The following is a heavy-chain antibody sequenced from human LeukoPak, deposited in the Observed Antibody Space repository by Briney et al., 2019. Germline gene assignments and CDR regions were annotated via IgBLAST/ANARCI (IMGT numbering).Heavy chain of an antibody. J-gene: IGHJ3*02. CDR3: ARASGAVAVLDAFDI. Sequence: GGSLRLSCAASGFTFSSYAMHWVRQAPGKGLEYVSAISSNGGSTYYANSVKGRFTISRDNSKNTLYLQMGSLRAEDMAVYYCARASGAVAVLDAFDIWGQGTMVTVSS. CDR1: GFTFSSYA. V-gene: IGHV3-64*01. CDR2: ISSNGGST. D-gene: IGHD6-19*01.